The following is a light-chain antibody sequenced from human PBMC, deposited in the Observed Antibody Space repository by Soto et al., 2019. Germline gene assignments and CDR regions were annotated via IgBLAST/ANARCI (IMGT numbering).Light chain of an antibody. V-gene: IGKV3D-15*01. CDR1: QSVSTN. Sequence: IVMTQSPATLSVSPGERATLSCRASQSVSTNLAWYQQKPGQAPRLLISGASNRATGIPDRFSGSGSGTDFTLTINRLEPEDFAVYYCQQYAYMWTFGQGTKVDIK. CDR3: QQYAYMWT. CDR2: GAS. J-gene: IGKJ1*01.